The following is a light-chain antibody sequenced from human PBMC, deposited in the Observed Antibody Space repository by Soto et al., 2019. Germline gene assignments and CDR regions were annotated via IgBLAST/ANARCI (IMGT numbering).Light chain of an antibody. CDR2: STT. J-gene: IGLJ2*01. CDR1: TGAVTSGYY. CDR3: LLFYGDGVV. Sequence: QTVGTQEPSLTVSPGGTVTNTCASSTGAVTSGYYPNWFQQKPGQPPRALIYSTTYKHSWTPARFSGSLLGGKAALTLSGVQPEDEADYYCLLFYGDGVVFGGATKLTVL. V-gene: IGLV7-43*01.